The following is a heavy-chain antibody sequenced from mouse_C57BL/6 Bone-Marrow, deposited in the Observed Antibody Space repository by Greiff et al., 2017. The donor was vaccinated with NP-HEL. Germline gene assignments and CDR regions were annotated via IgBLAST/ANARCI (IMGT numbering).Heavy chain of an antibody. CDR2: IDPEDGGT. Sequence: EVQLQQSGAELVKPGASVKLSCTASGFNIKDYYMHWVKQRTEQGLEWIGRIDPEDGGTKYDAKFQGQATITADKSSNTASLQLSSLTSDDTAVYYCARIHYCGSSSWFAYWGQGTLVTVSA. J-gene: IGHJ3*01. CDR1: GFNIKDYY. D-gene: IGHD1-1*01. CDR3: ARIHYCGSSSWFAY. V-gene: IGHV14-2*01.